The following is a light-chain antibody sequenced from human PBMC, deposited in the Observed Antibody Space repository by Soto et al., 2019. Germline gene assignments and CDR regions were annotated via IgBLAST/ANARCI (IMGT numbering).Light chain of an antibody. CDR3: QQYNNWSRT. CDR1: QSVSSN. Sequence: EIVLTQSTATLSVSPGERATLSCRASQSVSSNLAWYQQKPVQAPMILIYGASTMATGIPTRFSGSGSGIYLPLSIFSLQSEDFAVYYCQQYNNWSRTFGQGTKVEIE. CDR2: GAS. J-gene: IGKJ1*01. V-gene: IGKV3-15*01.